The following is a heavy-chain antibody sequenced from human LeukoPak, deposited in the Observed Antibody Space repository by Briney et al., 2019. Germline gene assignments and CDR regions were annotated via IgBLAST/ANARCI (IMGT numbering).Heavy chain of an antibody. V-gene: IGHV3-23*01. CDR1: GFTFSSYA. J-gene: IGHJ4*02. CDR3: AVNYSWNYEVSSD. D-gene: IGHD1-7*01. CDR2: ISGSGGST. Sequence: GGSLRLSCAASGFTFSSYAMSWVRQAPGKGLEWVSAISGSGGSTYYADSVKGRFTISRDNSKNTLYLQMNSLRAEDTAVYYCAVNYSWNYEVSSDWGQGTLVTVSS.